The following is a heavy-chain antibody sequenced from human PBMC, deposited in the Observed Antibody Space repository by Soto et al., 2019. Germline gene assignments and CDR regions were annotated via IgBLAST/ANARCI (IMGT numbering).Heavy chain of an antibody. D-gene: IGHD6-19*01. CDR3: ARQSAVAGNWFDP. V-gene: IGHV4-34*01. J-gene: IGHJ5*02. Sequence: SETLSLTCAVYGGSFSDTYWNWFRQPPGKGLEWIGEINHNTNTIYNPSLTSRVTISVDTSKNQFSLKLSSVTAADTAVYYCARQSAVAGNWFDPWGQGTLVTVSS. CDR2: INHNTNT. CDR1: GGSFSDTY.